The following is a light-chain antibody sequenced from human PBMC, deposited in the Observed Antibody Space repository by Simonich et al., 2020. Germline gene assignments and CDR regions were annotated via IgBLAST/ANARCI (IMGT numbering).Light chain of an antibody. V-gene: IGKV1-8*01. CDR2: AAS. Sequence: AIRMTQSPSSLSASTGDRVTTTCRASQGISSYLAWYQQKPGKAPKLLIYAASTLQSGVPSRFSGSGSGTDFTLTISCLQSEDFATYYCQQYYSYPSTFGPGTKVDIK. CDR1: QGISSY. CDR3: QQYYSYPST. J-gene: IGKJ3*01.